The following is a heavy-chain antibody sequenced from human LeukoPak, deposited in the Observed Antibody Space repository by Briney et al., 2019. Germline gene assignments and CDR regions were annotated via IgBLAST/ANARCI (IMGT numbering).Heavy chain of an antibody. CDR1: ADSISTYY. D-gene: IGHD5-12*01. CDR2: IYYSGSA. Sequence: SETLSLTCTVSADSISTYYWNWIRQSPGKGLEWIGYIYYSGSAIYNPSLKSRVTISVDTSKNQFSLKLSSVTAADTAVYYCARGVGYNYRLYHFDYWGQGTLVTVSS. V-gene: IGHV4-59*08. CDR3: ARGVGYNYRLYHFDY. J-gene: IGHJ4*02.